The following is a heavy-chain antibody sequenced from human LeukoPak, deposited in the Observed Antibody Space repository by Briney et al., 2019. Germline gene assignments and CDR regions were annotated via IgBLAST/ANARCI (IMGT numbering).Heavy chain of an antibody. CDR3: AKIGGYCSSTSCYLDAFDI. Sequence: GGSLRLSCAASGFTFSSYGMHWVRQAPGKGLEWVAFIRYDGSNKYYADSVKGRFTISRDNSKNTLYLQMNSLRAEDTAVYYCAKIGGYCSSTSCYLDAFDIWGQGTMVTVSS. V-gene: IGHV3-30*02. CDR2: IRYDGSNK. CDR1: GFTFSSYG. J-gene: IGHJ3*02. D-gene: IGHD2-2*01.